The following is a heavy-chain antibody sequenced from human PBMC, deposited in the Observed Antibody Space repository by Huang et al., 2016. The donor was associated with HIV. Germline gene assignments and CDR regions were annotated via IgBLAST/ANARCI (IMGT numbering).Heavy chain of an antibody. V-gene: IGHV4-39*01. Sequence: QLQLQESGPGLVKPSETLSLTCSVSGGSISSSSYYWGWIRQPPGKGLEWIGSMYYSGTTYYNPSLKSRVTISVDTSKNQFALKLSSVTAADTAVYYCAGQGRIVGIPAAPLRFDPWGQGTLVSVSS. CDR3: AGQGRIVGIPAAPLRFDP. CDR2: MYYSGTT. D-gene: IGHD6-13*01. J-gene: IGHJ5*02. CDR1: GGSISSSSYY.